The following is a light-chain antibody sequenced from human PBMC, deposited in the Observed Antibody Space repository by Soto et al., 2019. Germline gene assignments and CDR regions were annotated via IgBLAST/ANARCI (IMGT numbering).Light chain of an antibody. V-gene: IGLV2-14*01. CDR3: ASFRSGTILV. CDR1: RSDIGDSNF. CDR2: EVN. Sequence: QSGLTQPASVSGSPGQSGTISCTGPRSDIGDSNFISWYQQSPGKAPRLLIYEVNNRPSGVSRRFSGSKAGNTASLTISGLLEDDEADYFCASFRSGTILVFGSGTKVTVL. J-gene: IGLJ1*01.